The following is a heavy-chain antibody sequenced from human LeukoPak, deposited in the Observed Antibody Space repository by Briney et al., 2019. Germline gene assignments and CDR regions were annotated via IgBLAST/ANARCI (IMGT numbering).Heavy chain of an antibody. CDR3: ARDLWATYCSSISCAYFDY. Sequence: GGSLRLSCAASGFTFSSYGMHWVRQAPGKGLEWVAVIWHDGSKKYYADFVKGRFTISRDNSRNTLYLEMNSLRAEDTAVYYRARDLWATYCSSISCAYFDYWGQGILVTVSS. D-gene: IGHD2-2*01. CDR1: GFTFSSYG. J-gene: IGHJ4*02. V-gene: IGHV3-33*01. CDR2: IWHDGSKK.